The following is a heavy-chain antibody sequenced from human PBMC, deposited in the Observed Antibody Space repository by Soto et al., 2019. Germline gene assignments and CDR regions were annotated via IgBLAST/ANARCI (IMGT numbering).Heavy chain of an antibody. CDR3: ANDINTGTSHWGEDS. J-gene: IGHJ4*02. Sequence: QVQLVESGGGVVQPGRSLRLSCAASGFAFRSYGMHWVRQAPGKGLEWVACVSDDDSKRYHIDSVKGRFTIYRDNSKNKLYLKMNGLRAEDTAVYYCANDINTGTSHWGEDSWGQGTLVTVSS. D-gene: IGHD3-16*01. V-gene: IGHV3-30*18. CDR1: GFAFRSYG. CDR2: VSDDDSKR.